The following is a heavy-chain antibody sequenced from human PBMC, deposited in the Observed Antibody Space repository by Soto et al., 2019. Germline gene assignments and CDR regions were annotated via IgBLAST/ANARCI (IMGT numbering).Heavy chain of an antibody. D-gene: IGHD4-17*01. CDR2: IYYIGNT. CDR1: NGSISSRSSY. J-gene: IGHJ4*02. V-gene: IGHV4-39*01. Sequence: QLQLQESGSGLVKPSETLSLTCIVSNGSISSRSSYWGWIRQTPGKGLEWIGSIYYIGNTYYNPSLKSRVTIAIDTSKTQFSLKMNSVTAADTAVYFCGGQDYGAKGYYFENWDQGGLVNVSS. CDR3: GGQDYGAKGYYFEN.